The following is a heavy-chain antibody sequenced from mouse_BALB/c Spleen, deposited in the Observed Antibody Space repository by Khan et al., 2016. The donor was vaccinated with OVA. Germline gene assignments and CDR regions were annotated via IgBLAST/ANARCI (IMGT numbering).Heavy chain of an antibody. Sequence: QIQLVQSGPELKKPGETVKISCKASGYTFTNYGMNWVKQSPGKGLKWMGWINTNTGEPTYVEEFKGRFAISLETSASTAHLQIHNLKNEDTATYFCARSRWLLPAMYHWGQGTSVTVSS. CDR3: ARSRWLLPAMYH. D-gene: IGHD2-3*01. V-gene: IGHV9-3*02. J-gene: IGHJ4*01. CDR1: GYTFTNYG. CDR2: INTNTGEP.